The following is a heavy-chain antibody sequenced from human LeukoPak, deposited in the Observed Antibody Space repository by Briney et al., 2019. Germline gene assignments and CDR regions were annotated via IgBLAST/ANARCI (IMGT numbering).Heavy chain of an antibody. J-gene: IGHJ4*02. CDR2: IIPIFGTA. CDR1: GGTFSSYA. V-gene: IGHV1-69*05. D-gene: IGHD2-15*01. CDR3: ARDLGGSSGY. Sequence: GASVKVSCKASGGTFSSYATSWVRQAPGQGLEWMGRIIPIFGTANYAQKFQGRVTITTDESTSTAYMELSRLRSEDTAVYYCARDLGGSSGYWGQGTMVTVSS.